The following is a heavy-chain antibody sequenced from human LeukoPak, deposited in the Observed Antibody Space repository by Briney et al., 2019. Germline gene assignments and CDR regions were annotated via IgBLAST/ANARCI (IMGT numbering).Heavy chain of an antibody. CDR3: ARGPNSNWSGLDF. CDR1: GFTFRNYW. CDR2: IKEDGSGE. V-gene: IGHV3-7*01. J-gene: IGHJ4*02. Sequence: GGSLRLSCAASGFTFRNYWMTWVRQPPGKGLEWVANIKEDGSGEYYVDSVKGRFTISRDNAKNTLYLQVNNLRAEDTAVYYCARGPNSNWSGLDFWGQGTLLTVSS. D-gene: IGHD6-6*01.